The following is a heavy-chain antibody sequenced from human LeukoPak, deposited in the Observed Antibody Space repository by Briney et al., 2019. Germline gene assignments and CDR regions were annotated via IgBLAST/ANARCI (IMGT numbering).Heavy chain of an antibody. CDR2: INPDGRDT. Sequence: GGSLRLSCVVSGFTFNRCWKNWVRQAPGKGLEWVAHINPDGRDTYYVDSVKGRFTISRDNAQNSMYLQMNSLRVEDTAVYYCTSWGDTTAEYFQRWGQGTLVTVSS. D-gene: IGHD2-21*02. V-gene: IGHV3-7*01. J-gene: IGHJ1*01. CDR1: GFTFNRCW. CDR3: TSWGDTTAEYFQR.